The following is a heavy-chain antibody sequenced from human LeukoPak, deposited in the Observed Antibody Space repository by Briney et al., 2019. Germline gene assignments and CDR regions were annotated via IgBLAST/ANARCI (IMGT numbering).Heavy chain of an antibody. Sequence: GGSLRLSCVGAGLSNADYGMSWVRQVPGKGLEWVSGIDWSGAASEYADSVKGRFTISRDKAKNSLYLQMNTLRPEDTGVYYCARDLSATWYSLGYWGQGTLVTVSS. J-gene: IGHJ4*02. CDR1: GLSNADYG. D-gene: IGHD2-21*02. V-gene: IGHV3-20*04. CDR3: ARDLSATWYSLGY. CDR2: IDWSGAAS.